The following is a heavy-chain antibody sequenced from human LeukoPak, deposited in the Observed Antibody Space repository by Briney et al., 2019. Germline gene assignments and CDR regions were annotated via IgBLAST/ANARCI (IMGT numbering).Heavy chain of an antibody. J-gene: IGHJ3*02. CDR2: IYSGGST. V-gene: IGHV3-53*04. Sequence: GGSLRLSCAASGFSVNSNYMSWVRQAPGKGLEWVLVIYSGGSTYYADSVKGRFTISRHISKNTLYLQMNSLRAEDTAVYYCTRAGPYDAFDIWGQGTMVTVSS. CDR3: TRAGPYDAFDI. D-gene: IGHD1-14*01. CDR1: GFSVNSNY.